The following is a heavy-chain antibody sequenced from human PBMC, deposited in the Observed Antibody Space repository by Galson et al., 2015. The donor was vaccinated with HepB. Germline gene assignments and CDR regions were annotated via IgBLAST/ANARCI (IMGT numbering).Heavy chain of an antibody. CDR2: INPNSGGT. J-gene: IGHJ4*02. V-gene: IGHV1-2*04. CDR3: ARVKGNYWSGSLDY. CDR1: GYTFTGYH. D-gene: IGHD1-26*01. Sequence: SVKVSCKASGYTFTGYHMHWVRQAPGQGLEWMGWINPNSGGTNYAQKFQGWVTMTRDTSISTAYMELSRLRSDDTAVYYCARVKGNYWSGSLDYRGQGTLVTVSS.